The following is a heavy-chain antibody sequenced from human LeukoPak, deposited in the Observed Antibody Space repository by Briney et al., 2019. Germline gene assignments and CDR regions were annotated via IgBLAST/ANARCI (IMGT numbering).Heavy chain of an antibody. Sequence: GASVKVSCKASGYTFTGYYMHWVRQAPGQGLEWMGWINPNSGGTNYAQKFQGRVTMTRDTSISTAYMELSRLRSDDTAVYYCAKDPERWLQLRLGFSDWGQGTLVTVSS. CDR3: AKDPERWLQLRLGFSD. CDR1: GYTFTGYY. CDR2: INPNSGGT. J-gene: IGHJ4*02. V-gene: IGHV1-2*02. D-gene: IGHD5-24*01.